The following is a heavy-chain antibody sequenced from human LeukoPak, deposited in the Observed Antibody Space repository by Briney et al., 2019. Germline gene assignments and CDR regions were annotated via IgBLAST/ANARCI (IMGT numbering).Heavy chain of an antibody. D-gene: IGHD1-1*01. Sequence: PGGSLRLSCAASGFTFSSTYMSWVRQAPGKGLEWVANIKVDGSEKYYLDSVKGRFAISRDNAKNSVYLQVNSLRTEDTAVYYCARKTGMTGEAFDYWGQGTLVTVSS. CDR3: ARKTGMTGEAFDY. V-gene: IGHV3-7*03. CDR2: IKVDGSEK. J-gene: IGHJ4*02. CDR1: GFTFSSTY.